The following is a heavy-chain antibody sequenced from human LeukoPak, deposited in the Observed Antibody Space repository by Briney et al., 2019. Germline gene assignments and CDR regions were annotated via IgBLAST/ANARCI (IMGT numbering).Heavy chain of an antibody. CDR2: IYYSGST. V-gene: IGHV4-59*01. J-gene: IGHJ4*02. CDR1: GGSISSYY. CDR3: ARGSGYSSSSFDY. D-gene: IGHD6-6*01. Sequence: KTSETLSLTFTVSGGSISSYYWSWIRQPPGKGLEWVGYIYYSGSTNYNPSLKSRVTISVDTSKNQFSLKLSFVTAADTAVYYCARGSGYSSSSFDYWGQGTLVTVSS.